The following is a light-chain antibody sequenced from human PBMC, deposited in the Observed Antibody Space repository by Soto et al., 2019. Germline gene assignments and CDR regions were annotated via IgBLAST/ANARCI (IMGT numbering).Light chain of an antibody. V-gene: IGKV1-5*01. CDR3: QQYNGFSTWT. CDR2: NAS. Sequence: DIQMTQSPSTLSASVGDRVTITCRASRSISYYLAWYQQKPGKAPKVLIWNASSLQRGVPSRFSGSGSGTEFTLTIGSLQPDDFATYYCQQYNGFSTWTFGQGTKVDIK. CDR1: RSISYY. J-gene: IGKJ1*01.